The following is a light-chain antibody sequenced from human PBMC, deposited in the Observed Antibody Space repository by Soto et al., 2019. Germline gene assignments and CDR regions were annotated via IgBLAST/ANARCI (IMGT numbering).Light chain of an antibody. CDR3: QSYDSSLSGWV. V-gene: IGLV1-40*01. CDR2: GNS. CDR1: SSNIGAGYD. J-gene: IGLJ3*02. Sequence: QSVLTQPPSVSGAAGRRVTISCTGGSSNIGAGYDVHWYQQLPGTAPKLLIYGNSNRPSGVPDRFSGSKSGTSASLAITGLQAEDEANYYCQSYDSSLSGWVFGGGTKLTV.